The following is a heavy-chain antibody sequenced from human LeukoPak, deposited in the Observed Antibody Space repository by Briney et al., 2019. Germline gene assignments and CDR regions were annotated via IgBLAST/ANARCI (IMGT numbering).Heavy chain of an antibody. CDR1: GFTFSSYG. Sequence: GGSLRLSCAASGFTFSSYGMHWVRQAPGKGMEWVAVISYDGSNKYYADSVKGRFTISRDNSKNTLYLQMNSLRAEDTAVYYCAPIAVAGTVFDYWGQGTLVTVSS. CDR2: ISYDGSNK. V-gene: IGHV3-30*03. D-gene: IGHD6-19*01. J-gene: IGHJ4*02. CDR3: APIAVAGTVFDY.